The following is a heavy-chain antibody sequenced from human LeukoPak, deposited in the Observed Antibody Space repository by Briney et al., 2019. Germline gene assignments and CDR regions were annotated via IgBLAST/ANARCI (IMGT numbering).Heavy chain of an antibody. CDR1: GFIVSSNT. CDR3: AKQLGYCSDGSCYFPY. D-gene: IGHD2-15*01. J-gene: IGHJ4*02. Sequence: GGSLRLSCAASGFIVSSNTMSWVRQAPGKGLEWVSAISNNGGYTYYADSVQGRFTISRDNSKSTLCLQMNSLRAEDTAVYYCAKQLGYCSDGSCYFPYWGQGTLVTVSS. CDR2: ISNNGGYT. V-gene: IGHV3-23*01.